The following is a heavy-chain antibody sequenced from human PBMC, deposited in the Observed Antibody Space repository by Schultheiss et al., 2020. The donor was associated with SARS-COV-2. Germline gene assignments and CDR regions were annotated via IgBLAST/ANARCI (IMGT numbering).Heavy chain of an antibody. CDR1: GGSFSGYY. CDR3: ARGGVHPDY. J-gene: IGHJ4*02. CDR2: INHSGST. V-gene: IGHV4-34*01. Sequence: SETLSLTCAVYGGSFSGYYWSWIRQPPGKGLEWIGEINHSGSTNYNPSLKSRVTISVDTSKNQFSLKLSSVTAADTAVYYCARGGVHPDYWGQGTLVTVSS. D-gene: IGHD1-1*01.